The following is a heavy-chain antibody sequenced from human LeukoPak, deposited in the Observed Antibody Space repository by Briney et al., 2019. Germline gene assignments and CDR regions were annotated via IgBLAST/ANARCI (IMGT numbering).Heavy chain of an antibody. CDR1: GYTLTELS. CDR3: AGILGATTFDY. CDR2: FDPEDGET. D-gene: IGHD1-26*01. J-gene: IGHJ4*02. Sequence: GASVKVSCKVSGYTLTELSMHWVRQAPGKGLEWMGGFDPEDGETIYAQKFQGRVTMTEDTSTDTAYMALSGLRSEDTAMYFCAGILGATTFDYWGQGTLVTVSS. V-gene: IGHV1-24*01.